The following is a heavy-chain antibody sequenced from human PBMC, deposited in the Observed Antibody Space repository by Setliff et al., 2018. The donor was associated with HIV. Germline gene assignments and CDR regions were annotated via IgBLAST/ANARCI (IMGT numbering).Heavy chain of an antibody. Sequence: ASVKVSCKASGYTFTSYDINWVRQATGQGLEWMGWMNPNSGNTGYAQKFQGRLTMTRNTSISTAYVEVSSLRSEDTAVYYCARDPRYTGVWFRNGGVDFWGKGTLVTVSS. CDR3: ARDPRYTGVWFRNGGVDF. V-gene: IGHV1-8*02. CDR1: GYTFTSYD. D-gene: IGHD6-19*01. J-gene: IGHJ4*02. CDR2: MNPNSGNT.